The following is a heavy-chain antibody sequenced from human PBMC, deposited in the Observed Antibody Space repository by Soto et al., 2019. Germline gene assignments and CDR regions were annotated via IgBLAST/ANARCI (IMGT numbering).Heavy chain of an antibody. V-gene: IGHV4-39*01. CDR2: VFYTGFT. CDR1: GGSISDSYYY. J-gene: IGHJ4*02. D-gene: IGHD1-20*01. Sequence: SETLSLTCAVSGGSISDSYYYWGWLRQSPGKGPEWIGSVFYTGFTSYNPALESRVSVSVDTSKNQFSLKMNAVTAADTAVYYCATSQKGYNWNYFDHWGQGALVTVS. CDR3: ATSQKGYNWNYFDH.